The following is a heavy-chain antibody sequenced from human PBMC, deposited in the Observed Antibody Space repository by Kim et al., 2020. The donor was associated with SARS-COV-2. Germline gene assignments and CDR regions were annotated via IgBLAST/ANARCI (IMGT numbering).Heavy chain of an antibody. V-gene: IGHV1-18*01. J-gene: IGHJ6*02. D-gene: IGHD3-10*01. CDR3: ARTYVGFGESEMDV. Sequence: AQKLQGRVTMTTDTSTSTAYMELRSLRSDDTAVYYCARTYVGFGESEMDVWGQGTTVTVSS.